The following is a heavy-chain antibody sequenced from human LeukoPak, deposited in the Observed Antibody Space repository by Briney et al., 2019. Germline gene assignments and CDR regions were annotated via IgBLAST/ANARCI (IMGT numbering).Heavy chain of an antibody. Sequence: PSETLSLTCTVSGGSISSYYWSWIRQPPGKGLEWIGYLFHSGTPRYNPSLKSRVTISADTSKNQFFLTLNSTTAADTAVYVCARRRGWKQQLVYFDYWGQGTLATVSS. CDR1: GGSISSYY. CDR2: LFHSGTP. J-gene: IGHJ4*02. V-gene: IGHV4-59*08. CDR3: ARRRGWKQQLVYFDY. D-gene: IGHD6-13*01.